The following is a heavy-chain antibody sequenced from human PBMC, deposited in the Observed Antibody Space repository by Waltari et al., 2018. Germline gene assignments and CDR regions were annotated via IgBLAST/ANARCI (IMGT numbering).Heavy chain of an antibody. D-gene: IGHD3-10*01. CDR3: VRGVGSPGDY. CDR1: GYTFTSYW. J-gene: IGHJ4*02. V-gene: IGHV5-10-1*01. Sequence: KKPGESLRLSCKGSGYTFTSYWINWVRQMPGKGLEWMGRIDPTDSETHYNPSFQGHVTISADKSTSTAYVQWNSLKASDTATYYCVRGVGSPGDYWGQGTLVTVSS. CDR2: IDPTDSET.